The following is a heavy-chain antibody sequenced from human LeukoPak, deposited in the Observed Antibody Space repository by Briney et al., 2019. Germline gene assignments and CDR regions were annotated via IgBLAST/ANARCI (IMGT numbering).Heavy chain of an antibody. J-gene: IGHJ3*02. Sequence: GGSLRLSCAVSGFNFNTYSMNWVRQAPGKGPEWVSSISSTSNYIYYADSVKGRFTISRDNAKNSLYLQMNSLRAEDTAVYYCAREDSGSYLTAFDIWGQGTMVTVSS. D-gene: IGHD1-26*01. CDR3: AREDSGSYLTAFDI. CDR1: GFNFNTYS. CDR2: ISSTSNYI. V-gene: IGHV3-21*01.